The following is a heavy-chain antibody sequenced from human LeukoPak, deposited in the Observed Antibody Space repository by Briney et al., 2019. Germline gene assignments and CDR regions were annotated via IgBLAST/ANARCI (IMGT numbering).Heavy chain of an antibody. CDR3: ARSGGYYYYYYYMDV. CDR2: IWYDGSNK. Sequence: GRSLRLSCAASGFTFSSYGMYWVRQAPGKGLEWVAVIWYDGSNKYYADSVKDRFTISRDNSKNTLYLQMNSLRAEDTAVYYCARSGGYYYYYYYMDVWAKGPRSPSP. V-gene: IGHV3-33*01. J-gene: IGHJ6*03. D-gene: IGHD2-15*01. CDR1: GFTFSSYG.